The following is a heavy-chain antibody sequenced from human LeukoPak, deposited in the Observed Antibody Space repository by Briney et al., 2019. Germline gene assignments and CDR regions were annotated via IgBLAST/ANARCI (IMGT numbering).Heavy chain of an antibody. Sequence: PSETLSLTCTVSGYSVSSGYYWGWIRQPPGKGLEWIGSIYYSGSTYYNPSLKSRVTISVDTSKNQFSLKLSSVTAADTAVYYCANYCTNAVCPPWGQGTLVTVSS. CDR3: ANYCTNAVCPP. CDR2: IYYSGST. V-gene: IGHV4-38-2*02. D-gene: IGHD2-8*01. CDR1: GYSVSSGYY. J-gene: IGHJ5*02.